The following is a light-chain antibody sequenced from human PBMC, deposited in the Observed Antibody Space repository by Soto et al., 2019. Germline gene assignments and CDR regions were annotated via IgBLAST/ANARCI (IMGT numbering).Light chain of an antibody. CDR3: SAYTSSSTLVV. Sequence: QSALTQPASVSGSPGQSITISCTGTSSDVGGYNYVSWYQQHTGQAPKLMIYDVSNRPSGVSNRFSGSKSGNTASLTISGLQAEDEADYYCSAYTSSSTLVVFGGGTKVTVL. CDR2: DVS. V-gene: IGLV2-14*01. CDR1: SSDVGGYNY. J-gene: IGLJ2*01.